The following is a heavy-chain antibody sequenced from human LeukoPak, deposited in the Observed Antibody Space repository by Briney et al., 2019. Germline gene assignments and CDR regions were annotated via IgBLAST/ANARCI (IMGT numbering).Heavy chain of an antibody. D-gene: IGHD6-13*01. CDR2: INPSGGST. V-gene: IGHV1-46*01. CDR1: GYTFTSYY. Sequence: ASVKVSCKASGYTFTSYYMHWVRQAPGQGLEWMGIINPSGGSTSYARKFQGRVTMPRDTSTSTVYMELSSLRSEDTAVYYCARETSSSCSDYWGQGTLVTVSS. J-gene: IGHJ4*02. CDR3: ARETSSSCSDY.